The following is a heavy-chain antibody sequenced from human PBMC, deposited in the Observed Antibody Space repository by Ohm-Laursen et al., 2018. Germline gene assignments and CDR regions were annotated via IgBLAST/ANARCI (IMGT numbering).Heavy chain of an antibody. Sequence: GSLRLSCTASGFTFSSYAMSWVRQAPGKGLEWVSAISGSGGSTYYADSVKGRFTISRDNSKNTLYLQMNSLRAEDTAVYYCAKDITMVRGVFDYWGQGTLVTVSS. V-gene: IGHV3-23*01. CDR1: GFTFSSYA. CDR3: AKDITMVRGVFDY. J-gene: IGHJ4*02. D-gene: IGHD3-10*01. CDR2: ISGSGGST.